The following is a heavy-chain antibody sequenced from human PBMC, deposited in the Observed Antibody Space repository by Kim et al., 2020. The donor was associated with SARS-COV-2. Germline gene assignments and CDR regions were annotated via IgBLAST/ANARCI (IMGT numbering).Heavy chain of an antibody. J-gene: IGHJ4*02. CDR2: GGT. Sequence: GGTNYNPSLKSRVTRSVDKSKNQFSLKLSSVTAADTAVYYCARGPRFDYWGQGTLVTVSS. V-gene: IGHV4-4*02. CDR3: ARGPRFDY.